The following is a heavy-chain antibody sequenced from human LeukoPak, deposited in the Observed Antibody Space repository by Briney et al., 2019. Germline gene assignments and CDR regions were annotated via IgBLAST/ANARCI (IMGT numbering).Heavy chain of an antibody. Sequence: SETLSLTCTVSGGSISSSSYYWGWIRQPPGKGLEWIGSIYYSGSTYYNPSLKSRVTISVDTSKNQFSLKLSSVTAADTAVYYCARVGTMVRGVIILVRAFDIWGQGTMVTVSS. D-gene: IGHD3-10*01. V-gene: IGHV4-39*07. CDR2: IYYSGST. CDR3: ARVGTMVRGVIILVRAFDI. CDR1: GGSISSSSYY. J-gene: IGHJ3*02.